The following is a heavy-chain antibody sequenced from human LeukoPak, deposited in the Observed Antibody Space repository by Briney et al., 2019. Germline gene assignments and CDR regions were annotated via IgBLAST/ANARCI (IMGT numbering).Heavy chain of an antibody. CDR1: GASISGSGYY. V-gene: IGHV4-39*01. Sequence: SETLSLTCAVSGASISGSGYYWGWIRQPPGKGLERIGNIDSSGSTYYYASIESSITISLDTSKNQFPRRLSSVTAADASMYYCFKSGGYCLIDYWGQGTRVTVSS. CDR2: IDSSGST. CDR3: FKSGGYCLIDY. J-gene: IGHJ4*02. D-gene: IGHD1-26*01.